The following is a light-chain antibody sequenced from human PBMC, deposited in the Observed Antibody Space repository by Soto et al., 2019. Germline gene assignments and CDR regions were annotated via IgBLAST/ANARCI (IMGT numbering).Light chain of an antibody. V-gene: IGKV3-20*01. J-gene: IGKJ3*01. Sequence: DIVLTQSPGTLSLSPGERATLSCRASQSVSSSYLAWYQQKPGQAPRLLIYGASSRATGIPDRFSGSGSGTDFTLTISRLEPDDFAVYYCQQFGSSPLFTFGPGTKVDVK. CDR2: GAS. CDR1: QSVSSSY. CDR3: QQFGSSPLFT.